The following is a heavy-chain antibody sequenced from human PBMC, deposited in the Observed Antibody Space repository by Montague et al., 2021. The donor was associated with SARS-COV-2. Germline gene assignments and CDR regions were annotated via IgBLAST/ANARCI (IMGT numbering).Heavy chain of an antibody. Sequence: SLRLSCAASGFTFSSFAMHWVRQAPGKGLEWVALISYDGNDKYYADSVKGLFTISRDNSKNTLYLQMNSLGAEDTAVYYCAREVSIMVRERRRFDYWGQGTSVTVSS. CDR3: AREVSIMVRERRRFDY. D-gene: IGHD3-10*01. V-gene: IGHV3-30*04. J-gene: IGHJ4*02. CDR2: ISYDGNDK. CDR1: GFTFSSFA.